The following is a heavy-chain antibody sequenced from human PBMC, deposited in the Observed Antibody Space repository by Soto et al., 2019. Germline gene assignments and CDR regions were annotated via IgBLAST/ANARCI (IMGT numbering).Heavy chain of an antibody. J-gene: IGHJ4*02. CDR2: ISAYNGDT. Sequence: XSVKVSCKASGYSFTSYGISWVRQAPGQGLEWMGWISAYNGDTKYAQNFQGRVTMTTDTTMSTAYMELRSLRSDDTAVYYCARGVRFLEWVFDWGQGTLVTVSS. V-gene: IGHV1-18*01. CDR3: ARGVRFLEWVFD. D-gene: IGHD3-3*01. CDR1: GYSFTSYG.